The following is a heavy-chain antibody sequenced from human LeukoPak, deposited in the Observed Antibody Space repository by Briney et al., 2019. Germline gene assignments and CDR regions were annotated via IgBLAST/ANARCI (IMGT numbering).Heavy chain of an antibody. D-gene: IGHD1-26*01. J-gene: IGHJ5*02. Sequence: ASVKVSCKAFGYTFTKYGISWVRQAPGQGLEWMGWISIIDGNTNYAQNLQGRVAMTTDTSTNTVYMELRSLRFDDTAVYYCARDSDTTSGRDPWGQRTLVTVSS. CDR3: ARDSDTTSGRDP. CDR2: ISIIDGNT. CDR1: GYTFTKYG. V-gene: IGHV1-18*01.